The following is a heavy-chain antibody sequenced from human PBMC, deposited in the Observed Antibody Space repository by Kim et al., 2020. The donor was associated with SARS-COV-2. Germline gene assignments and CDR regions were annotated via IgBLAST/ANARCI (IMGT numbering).Heavy chain of an antibody. D-gene: IGHD3-22*01. CDR3: AKGETSKVRITMIPPGAS. V-gene: IGHV3-30*18. CDR1: GFTFSSYG. CDR2: ISYDGNNE. Sequence: GGSLRLSCAASGFTFSSYGMHWVRQAPGKGLEWVVVISYDGNNEYYADSVKGRFTISRDNSKNTLYLQMNSLRAEDTAVYYCAKGETSKVRITMIPPGASWGQGTLVTVSS. J-gene: IGHJ4*02.